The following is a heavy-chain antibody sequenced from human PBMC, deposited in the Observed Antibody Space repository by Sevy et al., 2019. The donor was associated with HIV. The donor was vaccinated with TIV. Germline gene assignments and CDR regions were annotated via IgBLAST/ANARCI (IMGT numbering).Heavy chain of an antibody. CDR2: IFYRGST. J-gene: IGHJ4*02. Sequence: TLSLTCTVSGGSFSTDYWTWIRQPPGKGLEWIGYIFYRGSTNYNPSLKSRITMSIDASKNQFSLKLSSVTAADTAFYSCARGNTAMVPPYYDYWGQGTLITVSS. V-gene: IGHV4-59*01. D-gene: IGHD5-18*01. CDR3: ARGNTAMVPPYYDY. CDR1: GGSFSTDY.